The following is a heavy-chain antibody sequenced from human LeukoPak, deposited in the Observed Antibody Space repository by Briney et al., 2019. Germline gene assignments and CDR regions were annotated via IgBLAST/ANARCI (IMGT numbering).Heavy chain of an antibody. CDR2: SHNSGET. CDR3: ARQPGGTAAFDI. CDR1: GVSMTNYY. D-gene: IGHD1-14*01. J-gene: IGHJ3*02. V-gene: IGHV4-59*08. Sequence: PSETLSLTCTVSGVSMTNYYWSWIRQPPGKGLEWIAYSHNSGETKYTPALKSRITISVDTSKNEFSLKLSSVTAADTAMYYCARQPGGTAAFDIWGQGTTVTVSA.